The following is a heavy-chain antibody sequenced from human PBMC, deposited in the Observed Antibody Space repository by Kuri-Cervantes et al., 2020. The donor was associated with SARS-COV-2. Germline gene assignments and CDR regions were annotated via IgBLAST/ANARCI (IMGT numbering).Heavy chain of an antibody. CDR2: IYPGDSDT. D-gene: IGHD3-16*01. V-gene: IGHV5-51*01. Sequence: KVSCKGSGYSFTSYWIGWVRQMPGKGLEWMGIIYPGDSDTRYSPSFQGQVTISADKSVDTAYLQWNNLRAADTAIYYCARRFGTNWFDLWGQGTLVTVYS. CDR3: ARRFGTNWFDL. CDR1: GYSFTSYW. J-gene: IGHJ5*02.